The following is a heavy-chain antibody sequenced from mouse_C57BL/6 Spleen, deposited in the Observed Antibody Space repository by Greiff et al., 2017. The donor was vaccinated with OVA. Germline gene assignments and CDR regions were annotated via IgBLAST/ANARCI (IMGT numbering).Heavy chain of an antibody. CDR1: GYTFTDYY. CDR3: ARGGLRREYYFDD. V-gene: IGHV1-19*01. Sequence: EVQLQQSGPVLVKPGASVKMSCKASGYTFTDYYMNWVKQSPGKSLEWIGVINPYNGGTSYNQTFKGKATLTVDKSSSTAYLELNSLTSEDSAVYYCARGGLRREYYFDDWGQGTTLTASS. CDR2: INPYNGGT. J-gene: IGHJ2*01. D-gene: IGHD2-4*01.